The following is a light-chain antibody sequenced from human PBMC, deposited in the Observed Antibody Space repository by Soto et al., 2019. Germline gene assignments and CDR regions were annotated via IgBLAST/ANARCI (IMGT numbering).Light chain of an antibody. CDR3: LRHNTYPFT. V-gene: IGKV1-39*01. J-gene: IGKJ3*01. CDR1: QSISSY. Sequence: DIQMTQSPSSLSASVGDRVTITCRASQSISSYLNWYQQKPGKAPKLLIYAASSLQSGVPSRFSGSGSGTDFTLTISSLQPEDFATYYCLRHNTYPFTFGPGTKVDIK. CDR2: AAS.